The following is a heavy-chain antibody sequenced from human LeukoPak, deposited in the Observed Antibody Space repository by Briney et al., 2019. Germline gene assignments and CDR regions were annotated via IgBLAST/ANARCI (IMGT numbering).Heavy chain of an antibody. CDR3: ARLSSGWYNWFDP. CDR1: GFTFSTYS. D-gene: IGHD6-19*01. Sequence: GGSLRLSCAASGFTFSTYSMNWVRQAPGKGLEWVSYISSSSSTIYYADSVKGRFTISRDNAKNSLYLQMNSLRAEDTAVYYCARLSSGWYNWFDPWGQGTLVTVSS. V-gene: IGHV3-48*01. CDR2: ISSSSSTI. J-gene: IGHJ5*02.